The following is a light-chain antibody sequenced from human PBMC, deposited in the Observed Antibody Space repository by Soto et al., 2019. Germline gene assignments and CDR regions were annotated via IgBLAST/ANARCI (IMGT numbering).Light chain of an antibody. CDR1: QNVGYW. J-gene: IGKJ2*01. V-gene: IGKV1-5*03. CDR3: QQYNTYSYT. Sequence: DIQMTQSPSTLSASVGDRVTITCRASQNVGYWLAWYQQKPGKAPKLLIYKASTLESGVPSRFSGSGSGTEFTLTISSLQPDDFATYYCQQYNTYSYTFGQGTKLEIK. CDR2: KAS.